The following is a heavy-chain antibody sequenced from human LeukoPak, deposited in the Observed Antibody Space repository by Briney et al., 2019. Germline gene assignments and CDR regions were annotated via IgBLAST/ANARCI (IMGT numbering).Heavy chain of an antibody. Sequence: PGGSLRLSCAASGFTFRSYAMSWVRQAPGKGLEWVSAISGSGGSTYYADSVKGRFTISRDSSKNTLYLQMNSLRAEDTAVYYCAKRISARIAVAGIGAALDVWGKGTTVTVSS. V-gene: IGHV3-23*01. CDR1: GFTFRSYA. CDR2: ISGSGGST. CDR3: AKRISARIAVAGIGAALDV. J-gene: IGHJ6*04. D-gene: IGHD6-19*01.